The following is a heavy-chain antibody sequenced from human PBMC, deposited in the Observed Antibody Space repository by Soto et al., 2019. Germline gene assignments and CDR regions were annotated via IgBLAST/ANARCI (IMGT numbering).Heavy chain of an antibody. V-gene: IGHV4-30-4*08. J-gene: IGHJ6*02. CDR1: GGSISGGGYY. D-gene: IGHD3-3*01. Sequence: SETLSLTCTVSGGSISGGGYYWSWIRQHPGKGLEWIGYIYFSGSTHYNPSLKSRVTISVDTSKNQFSLKLSSVTAADTAVYYCARGSAYDFWSGRYGMDVWGQGTTVTVSS. CDR3: ARGSAYDFWSGRYGMDV. CDR2: IYFSGST.